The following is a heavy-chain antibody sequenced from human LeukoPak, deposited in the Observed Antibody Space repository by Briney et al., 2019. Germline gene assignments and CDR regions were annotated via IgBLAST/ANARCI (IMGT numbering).Heavy chain of an antibody. CDR1: GFTFSTYG. J-gene: IGHJ4*02. V-gene: IGHV3-30*02. CDR2: IRYDGSKK. Sequence: GGSLRLSCAASGFTFSTYGMHWVRQAPGKGLEWVASIRYDGSKKYYADSVKGRSTISRDNSKNTLYLQMNSLGAEDTAVYYCAKDELGSSAYPFDYWGQGTLVTVSS. D-gene: IGHD3-22*01. CDR3: AKDELGSSAYPFDY.